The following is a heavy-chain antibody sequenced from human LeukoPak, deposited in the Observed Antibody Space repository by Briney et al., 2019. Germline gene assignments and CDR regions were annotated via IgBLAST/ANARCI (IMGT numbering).Heavy chain of an antibody. CDR1: GYTFTSYG. CDR3: ARARQDSPGEWHNFDY. Sequence: ASVKVSCKASGYTFTSYGISWVRQAPGQGLEWMGRINPNSGGTNYAQKFQGRVTMTRDTSISTAYMELSRLRSDDTAVYYCARARQDSPGEWHNFDYWGQGTLVTVSS. CDR2: INPNSGGT. J-gene: IGHJ4*02. D-gene: IGHD3-16*01. V-gene: IGHV1-2*06.